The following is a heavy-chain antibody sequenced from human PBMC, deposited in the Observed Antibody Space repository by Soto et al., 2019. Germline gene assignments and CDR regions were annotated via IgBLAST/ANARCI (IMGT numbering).Heavy chain of an antibody. CDR3: AKDFRDWSHYDH. V-gene: IGHV3-23*01. Sequence: EVQLLESGGGLVQPGGSLRLSCAASGFTFSSYARSWVRQAPGKGLEWVSAISGSGGSTYYADSVKGRFTISRDNSKNTLYLQMNSLRAEDTAVYYCAKDFRDWSHYDHWGQGTLVTVSS. J-gene: IGHJ5*02. D-gene: IGHD3-9*01. CDR1: GFTFSSYA. CDR2: ISGSGGST.